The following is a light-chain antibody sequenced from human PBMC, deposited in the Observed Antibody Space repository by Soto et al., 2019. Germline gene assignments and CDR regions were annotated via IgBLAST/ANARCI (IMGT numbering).Light chain of an antibody. CDR1: SGSIASNY. Sequence: NFMLTQPHSVSESPGKTVTISCTGSSGSIASNYVQWYQQRPGSAPTTVIYEDNQRPSGVPDRFSGSIDSSSNSASLTISGLKTEDEAHYYCQSYDSSNQGVFGTGTKVTVL. CDR3: QSYDSSNQGV. J-gene: IGLJ1*01. CDR2: EDN. V-gene: IGLV6-57*02.